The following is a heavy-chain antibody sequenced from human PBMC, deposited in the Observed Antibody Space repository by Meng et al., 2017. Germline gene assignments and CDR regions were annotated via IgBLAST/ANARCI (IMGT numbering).Heavy chain of an antibody. Sequence: GESLKISCAASGFTFSSYWMSWVRQAPGKGLEWVANIKQDGSEKYYVDSVKGRFTISRDNAKNSLYLQMNSLRAEDTAVYYCAREYGDYGNYFDYWGQGTLVTVSS. J-gene: IGHJ4*02. V-gene: IGHV3-7*01. D-gene: IGHD4-17*01. CDR3: AREYGDYGNYFDY. CDR1: GFTFSSYW. CDR2: IKQDGSEK.